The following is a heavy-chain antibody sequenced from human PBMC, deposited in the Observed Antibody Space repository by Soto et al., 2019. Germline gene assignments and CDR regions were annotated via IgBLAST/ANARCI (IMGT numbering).Heavy chain of an antibody. Sequence: ASVKVSCKASGFTFSNYYMHWVRQAPEQGLEWMGLISPTANYTRYAQTFQGRFTITRDTSTSTVYMDLSSLTSEDTAVYYCARADSDQYFDYWGQGTRVTVSS. CDR3: ARADSDQYFDY. CDR1: GFTFSNYY. V-gene: IGHV1-46*01. J-gene: IGHJ4*02. CDR2: ISPTANYT. D-gene: IGHD2-2*01.